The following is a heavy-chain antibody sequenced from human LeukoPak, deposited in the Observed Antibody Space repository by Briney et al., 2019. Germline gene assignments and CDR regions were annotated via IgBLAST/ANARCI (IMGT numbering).Heavy chain of an antibody. J-gene: IGHJ5*02. V-gene: IGHV1-2*02. CDR3: ARDNSVGDYAWWFDP. CDR1: GYTFTGYY. D-gene: IGHD1-26*01. Sequence: ASVKVSCKASGYTFTGYYMHWVRQAPGQGLEWMGWINPNSGGTNYAQKFQGRVTITRNTSISTAYMELSSLRSEDTAVYYCARDNSVGDYAWWFDPWGQGTLVTVSS. CDR2: INPNSGGT.